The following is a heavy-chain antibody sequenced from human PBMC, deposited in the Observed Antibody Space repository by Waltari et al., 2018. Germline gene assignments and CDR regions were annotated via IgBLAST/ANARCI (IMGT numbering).Heavy chain of an antibody. Sequence: EVQLVESGGGLVKPGWSLRLSCAASGFTFSSYSMNWVRQAPGKGLEWVSSISSSSSYICYADSVKGRFTISRDNAKNSLYLQMNSLRAEDTAVYYCTSYDFDYWGQGTLVTVSS. V-gene: IGHV3-21*01. CDR1: GFTFSSYS. CDR3: TSYDFDY. CDR2: ISSSSSYI. J-gene: IGHJ4*02. D-gene: IGHD3-16*01.